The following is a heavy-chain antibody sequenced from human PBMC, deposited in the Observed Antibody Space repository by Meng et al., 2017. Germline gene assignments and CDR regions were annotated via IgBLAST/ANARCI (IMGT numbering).Heavy chain of an antibody. Sequence: GESLKISCAASGFTFSSYAMHWVRQAPGKGLEWVAVISDDGSNKYYADSVKGRFTISRDNSKNTLYLQMNSLRAEDTAVYYCARDRNLSYDVWCQGTTVTVSS. J-gene: IGHJ6*02. CDR3: ARDRNLSYDV. V-gene: IGHV3-30*04. D-gene: IGHD1-7*01. CDR1: GFTFSSYA. CDR2: ISDDGSNK.